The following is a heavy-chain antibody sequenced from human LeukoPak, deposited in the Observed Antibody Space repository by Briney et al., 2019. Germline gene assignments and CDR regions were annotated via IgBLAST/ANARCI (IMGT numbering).Heavy chain of an antibody. CDR3: AVAAAGTAEVYYYYYYMDV. J-gene: IGHJ6*03. Sequence: GGSLRLSCAASGLTFSSYAMSWVRQAPGKGLEWVSAISGSGGSTYYADSVKGRFTISRDNSKNTLYLQMNSLRAEDTAVYYCAVAAAGTAEVYYYYYYMDVWGKGTTVTVSS. D-gene: IGHD6-13*01. V-gene: IGHV3-23*01. CDR1: GLTFSSYA. CDR2: ISGSGGST.